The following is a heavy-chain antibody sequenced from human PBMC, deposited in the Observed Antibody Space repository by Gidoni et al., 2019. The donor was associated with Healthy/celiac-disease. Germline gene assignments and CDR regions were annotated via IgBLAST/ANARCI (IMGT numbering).Heavy chain of an antibody. CDR2: INHSGST. CDR1: GGSFSGYY. CDR3: ARGITMIVVVITSLDWFDP. D-gene: IGHD3-22*01. J-gene: IGHJ5*02. V-gene: IGHV4-34*01. Sequence: QVQLQQWGAGLLKPSETLSLTCAVYGGSFSGYYWSWIRQPPGKGLEWIGEINHSGSTNYNPSLKSRVTISVDTSKNQFSLKLSSVTAADTAVYYCARGITMIVVVITSLDWFDPWGQGTLVTVSS.